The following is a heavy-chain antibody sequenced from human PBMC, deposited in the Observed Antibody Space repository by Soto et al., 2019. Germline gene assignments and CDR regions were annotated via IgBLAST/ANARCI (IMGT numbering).Heavy chain of an antibody. Sequence: PGGSLRRSCAASGFTFSSYAMSWVRQAPGKGLEWVSAISGSGGSTYYADSVKGRFTISRDNSKNTLYLQMNSLRAEDTAVYYCAKRINCGGDCYPSFQNWFDPWGQGTLVTVSS. D-gene: IGHD2-21*01. CDR3: AKRINCGGDCYPSFQNWFDP. V-gene: IGHV3-23*01. CDR2: ISGSGGST. CDR1: GFTFSSYA. J-gene: IGHJ5*02.